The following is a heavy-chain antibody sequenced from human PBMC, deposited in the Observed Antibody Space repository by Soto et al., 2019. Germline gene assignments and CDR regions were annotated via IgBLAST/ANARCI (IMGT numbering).Heavy chain of an antibody. Sequence: GGSLRLSCAASGFTFSSYGMHWVRQAPGKGLEWVAFIWYDGSNKYYADSVKGRFTISRDNSKNTLDLQMNSLRAEDTAVYYCSRGTSYRPGDYFSYCGQGTPVIGSS. CDR1: GFTFSSYG. CDR2: IWYDGSNK. J-gene: IGHJ4*02. V-gene: IGHV3-33*01. D-gene: IGHD4-4*01. CDR3: SRGTSYRPGDYFSY.